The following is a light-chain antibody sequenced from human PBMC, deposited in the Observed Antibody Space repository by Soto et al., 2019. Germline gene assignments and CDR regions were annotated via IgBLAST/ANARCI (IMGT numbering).Light chain of an antibody. V-gene: IGKV3-15*01. CDR1: HSVGSN. CDR3: QQYRPWPVA. Sequence: VMTQSPTTLSVSPGERATLSCRASHSVGSNLAWYQQNPGQAPTLLIYAASTSATGVHARCSGRGSATQFTLTIRSLQSEDFGFYYRQQYRPWPVAFGGGTKVEIK. CDR2: AAS. J-gene: IGKJ4*01.